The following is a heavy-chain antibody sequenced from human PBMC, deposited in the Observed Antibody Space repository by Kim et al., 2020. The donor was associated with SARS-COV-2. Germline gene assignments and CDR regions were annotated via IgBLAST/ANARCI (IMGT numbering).Heavy chain of an antibody. Sequence: GGSLRLSCAASGFTFSTFPMIWVRQAPGKGLESFASISGNGGDTYYADSVKGRFTISRDNSKNTLFLQINSLRAKDTAVYYCAKVLSTTTSYWYGMDVWGQGTTVTVSS. CDR3: AKVLSTTTSYWYGMDV. D-gene: IGHD5-12*01. J-gene: IGHJ6*02. CDR1: GFTFSTFP. CDR2: ISGNGGDT. V-gene: IGHV3-23*01.